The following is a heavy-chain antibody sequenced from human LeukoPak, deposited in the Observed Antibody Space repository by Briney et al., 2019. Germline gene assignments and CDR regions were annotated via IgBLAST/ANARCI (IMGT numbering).Heavy chain of an antibody. J-gene: IGHJ6*03. CDR1: GGSISSYY. V-gene: IGHV4-59*01. CDR3: ARALLWFGESHYYMDV. CDR2: IYYSGST. Sequence: SETLSLTCTVSGGSISSYYWSWIRQPPGKGLEWIGYIYYSGSTNYNPSLKSRVTISVDTSKNQFSLKLSSVTAADTAVYYCARALLWFGESHYYMDVWGKGTTVTISS. D-gene: IGHD3-10*01.